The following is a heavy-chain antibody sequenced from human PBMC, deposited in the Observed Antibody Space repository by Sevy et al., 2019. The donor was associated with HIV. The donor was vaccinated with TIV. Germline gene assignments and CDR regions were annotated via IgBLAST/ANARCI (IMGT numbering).Heavy chain of an antibody. D-gene: IGHD1-26*01. J-gene: IGHJ4*02. CDR2: ISAYNGNT. CDR1: GYTFTSYG. CDR3: ARPKGLYSGRYLPLDY. Sequence: ASVKVSCKASGYTFTSYGISWVRQAPGQGLEWMGWISAYNGNTNYAQKLQGRVTMTTDTSTSTAYMELRSLGSDDTAVYYCARPKGLYSGRYLPLDYWGQGTLVTVSS. V-gene: IGHV1-18*01.